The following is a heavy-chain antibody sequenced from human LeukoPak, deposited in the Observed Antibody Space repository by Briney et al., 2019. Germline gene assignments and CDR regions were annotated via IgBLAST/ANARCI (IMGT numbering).Heavy chain of an antibody. V-gene: IGHV4-59*01. CDR3: ARYSSSRGAFDI. D-gene: IGHD6-13*01. Sequence: PSETLSLTCTVSGGSISSYYWSWIRQPPGKGLEWIGYIYYSGSTNYNPSLKSRVTISVDTSKNQFSLKLSSVTAADTAVYYCARYSSSRGAFDIWGQGTMVTVSS. J-gene: IGHJ3*02. CDR1: GGSISSYY. CDR2: IYYSGST.